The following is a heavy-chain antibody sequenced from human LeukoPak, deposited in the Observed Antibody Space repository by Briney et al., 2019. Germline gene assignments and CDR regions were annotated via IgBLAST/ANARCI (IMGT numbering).Heavy chain of an antibody. V-gene: IGHV1-69*01. J-gene: IGHJ4*02. D-gene: IGHD5-18*01. CDR3: ASKRGYSYGLDY. Sequence: GSSVKVSCTASGGTFSIYAISWVRQAPGQGLEWMGGIIPIFGTANYAQKSQGRVTITADESTSTGYMELSSLRSEDTAVYYCASKRGYSYGLDYWGQGTLVTVSS. CDR1: GGTFSIYA. CDR2: IIPIFGTA.